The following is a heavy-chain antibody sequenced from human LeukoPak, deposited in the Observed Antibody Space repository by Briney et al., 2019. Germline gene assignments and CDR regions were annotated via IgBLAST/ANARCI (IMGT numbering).Heavy chain of an antibody. J-gene: IGHJ3*02. D-gene: IGHD3-3*01. Sequence: PGGSLRLSCAASGSTFSSYAMSWVRQAPGKGLEWVSAISGSGGSTYYADSVKGRFTISRDNSKNTLYLQMNSLRAEDTAVYYCAKDHRRITIFGVATWGAFDIWGQGTMVTVSS. CDR1: GSTFSSYA. CDR3: AKDHRRITIFGVATWGAFDI. V-gene: IGHV3-23*01. CDR2: ISGSGGST.